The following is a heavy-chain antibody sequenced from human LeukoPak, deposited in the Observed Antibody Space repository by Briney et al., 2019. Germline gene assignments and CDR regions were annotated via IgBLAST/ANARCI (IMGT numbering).Heavy chain of an antibody. Sequence: SETLSLTCTVSGGSISSYYWSWIRQPPGKGLEGIGYFYYSGSTNYNPSLKSRVTISVDTSKNQFSLKLSSVTAADTAVYYCARDRGWLQMTFDYWGQGTLVTVSS. D-gene: IGHD5-24*01. V-gene: IGHV4-59*01. J-gene: IGHJ4*02. CDR1: GGSISSYY. CDR3: ARDRGWLQMTFDY. CDR2: FYYSGST.